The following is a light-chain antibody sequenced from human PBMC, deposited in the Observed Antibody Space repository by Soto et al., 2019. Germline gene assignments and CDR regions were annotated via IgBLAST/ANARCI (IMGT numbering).Light chain of an antibody. Sequence: ENVLTQSPGTLSLSPGERATLSCRASQNVDSSYLAWYQQKPGQATRLLIYGTSSRATGIPDLFSGSGSGTDFTLTINILEPEEWVVYYFQHYSNSIYTFGQGTKVEIK. V-gene: IGKV3-20*01. CDR2: GTS. CDR3: QHYSNSIYT. CDR1: QNVDSSY. J-gene: IGKJ2*01.